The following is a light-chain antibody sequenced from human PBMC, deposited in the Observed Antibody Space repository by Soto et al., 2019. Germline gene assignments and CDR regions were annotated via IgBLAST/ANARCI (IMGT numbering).Light chain of an antibody. CDR2: DVT. Sequence: QSALTQPASVSGSPXQXXTISCTGTDSDVGGYNYVSWYQHHPGNAPKVMIYDVTYRPSGVSNRFSGSKSGNTASLTISGLQAEDEADYYCSSYTTNGVGVFGGGTKLTVL. CDR1: DSDVGGYNY. V-gene: IGLV2-14*03. CDR3: SSYTTNGVGV. J-gene: IGLJ2*01.